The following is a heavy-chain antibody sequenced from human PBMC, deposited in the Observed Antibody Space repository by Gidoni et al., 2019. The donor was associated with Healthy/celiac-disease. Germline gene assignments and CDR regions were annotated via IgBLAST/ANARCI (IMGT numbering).Heavy chain of an antibody. CDR3: AKGGVDWELLTPVPTGDWFDP. V-gene: IGHV3-23*01. CDR1: GFTARSSD. D-gene: IGHD1-26*01. CDR2: ISSSVGST. Sequence: EVQLLESGGGLVQTGEDLRLSCAASGFTARSSDSSCGRQAPGKGLEWVSSISSSVGSTYYAVSVKVRFTISRDHSKDTLFLQMNRLRAENTALYYCAKGGVDWELLTPVPTGDWFDPWGQGTLVTVSS. J-gene: IGHJ5*02.